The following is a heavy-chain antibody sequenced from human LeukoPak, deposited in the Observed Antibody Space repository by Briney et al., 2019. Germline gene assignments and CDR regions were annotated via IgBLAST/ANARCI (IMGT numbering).Heavy chain of an antibody. CDR2: IGGNSKT. CDR1: GFMFSRSA. V-gene: IGHV3-23*01. Sequence: PGGSLRLSCAASGFMFSRSAMSRVRQAPGKGLEWVSGIGGNSKTHYADSVEGRFTISRDTSKNLLFLQMNNLRVEDTAVYYCAKDILRWSFDYWGQGTLVTVSS. CDR3: AKDILRWSFDY. D-gene: IGHD4-17*01. J-gene: IGHJ4*02.